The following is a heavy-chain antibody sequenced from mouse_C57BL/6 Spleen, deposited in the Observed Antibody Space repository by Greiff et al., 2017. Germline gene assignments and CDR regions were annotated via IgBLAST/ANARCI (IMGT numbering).Heavy chain of an antibody. V-gene: IGHV5-16*01. CDR3: ARDDYYGSYWYFDV. J-gene: IGHJ1*03. CDR2: INYDGSST. CDR1: GFTFSDYY. D-gene: IGHD1-1*01. Sequence: EVKLMESEGGLVQPGSSMKLSCTASGFTFSDYYMAWVRQVPEKGLEWVANINYDGSSTDYLDSLKSRFIISRDNAKNILYLQMSSLKAEDTATDYCARDDYYGSYWYFDVWGTGTTVTVSS.